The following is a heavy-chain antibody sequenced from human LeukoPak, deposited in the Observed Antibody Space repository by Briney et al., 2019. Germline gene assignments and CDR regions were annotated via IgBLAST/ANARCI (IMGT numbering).Heavy chain of an antibody. Sequence: PGGSLRLSCSASGFTFSRYAVHWVRQAPGKGLEYVSAISSNGGSTYYADSVKGRFAISRDNSKNTLYLQMSSLRAEDTAVYYCVKDFQIQLWSNYFDYWGQGTLVTVSS. V-gene: IGHV3-64D*09. J-gene: IGHJ4*02. CDR2: ISSNGGST. CDR3: VKDFQIQLWSNYFDY. CDR1: GFTFSRYA. D-gene: IGHD5-18*01.